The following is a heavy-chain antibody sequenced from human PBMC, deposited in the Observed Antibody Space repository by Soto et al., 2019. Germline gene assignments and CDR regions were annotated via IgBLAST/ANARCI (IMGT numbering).Heavy chain of an antibody. CDR2: VHHSWGS. Sequence: QVQLQESGPGLVKPSETLSLSCTVSGGSISSYYWSWFRQSPGKRMEWIGYVHHSWGSSYNPSLQRRVAISPDTSKSQFSLKVTSVTATDPAVYYCARQGFGPLHGLVDVWGQGTTVTVSS. V-gene: IGHV4-59*08. D-gene: IGHD3-10*01. J-gene: IGHJ6*02. CDR1: GGSISSYY. CDR3: ARQGFGPLHGLVDV.